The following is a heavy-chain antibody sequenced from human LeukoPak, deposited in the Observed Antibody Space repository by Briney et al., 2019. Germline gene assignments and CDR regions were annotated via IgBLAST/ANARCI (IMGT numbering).Heavy chain of an antibody. CDR2: ISGSGGST. D-gene: IGHD3-22*01. V-gene: IGHV3-23*01. CDR3: AKFLYYYDSSGYRAFDY. CDR1: GFTFSSYG. J-gene: IGHJ4*02. Sequence: QSWGSLRLSGAASGFTFSSYGMSWVRQDPGKGLEWVSAISGSGGSTYYADSVKGRFTISRDNSKNTLYLQMNSLRAEDTAVYYCAKFLYYYDSSGYRAFDYWGQGTLVTVSS.